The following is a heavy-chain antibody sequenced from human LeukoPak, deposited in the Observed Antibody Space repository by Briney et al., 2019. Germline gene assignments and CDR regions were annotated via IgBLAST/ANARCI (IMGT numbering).Heavy chain of an antibody. CDR2: IWNDGSNK. D-gene: IGHD3-22*01. J-gene: IGHJ4*02. V-gene: IGHV3-33*01. CDR3: ARDLFDSSADY. CDR1: GFTFSNHG. Sequence: GGSLRLSCAASGFTFSNHGIHWVRQAPGKGLEWVAVIWNDGSNKYYADSVKGRFTISRDNAKNSLYLQMSSLRDEDTAVYYCARDLFDSSADYWGQGTLVTVSS.